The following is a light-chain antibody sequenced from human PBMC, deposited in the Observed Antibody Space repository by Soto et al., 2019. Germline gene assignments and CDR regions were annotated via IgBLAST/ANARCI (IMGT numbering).Light chain of an antibody. Sequence: DIHMTQSPSSLSASVGDRVTISCQASPDIGNYLNWYQQKPGKAPKLLIFDDSHWQTGVPSRFSGGGSGTDFTFTISSLQPDDIATYYCQQYAHLPLYTFGQGTKV. J-gene: IGKJ2*01. CDR1: PDIGNY. V-gene: IGKV1-33*01. CDR3: QQYAHLPLYT. CDR2: DDS.